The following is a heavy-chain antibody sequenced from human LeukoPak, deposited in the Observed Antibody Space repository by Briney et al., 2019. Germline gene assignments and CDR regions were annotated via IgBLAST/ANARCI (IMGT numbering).Heavy chain of an antibody. CDR1: GYTFTNYG. CDR3: ARDGYSAYDPYYYGMDV. CDR2: ISAYNGNT. V-gene: IGHV1-18*01. J-gene: IGHJ6*02. Sequence: ASVKVSCKASGYTFTNYGISWVRQAPGQGLEWMGWISAYNGNTNYAQKVQGRVTMTTDTSTRTAYMELRSLRSDDTAVYYCARDGYSAYDPYYYGMDVWGQGTTVTVSS. D-gene: IGHD5-12*01.